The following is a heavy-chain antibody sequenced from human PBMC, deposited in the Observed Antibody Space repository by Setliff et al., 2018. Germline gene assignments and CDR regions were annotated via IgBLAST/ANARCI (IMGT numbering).Heavy chain of an antibody. CDR2: IYPSDSDT. V-gene: IGHV5-51*01. D-gene: IGHD7-27*01. CDR1: GYSFTRYW. J-gene: IGHJ6*02. CDR3: ARRQGANWGSDYYYGMDV. Sequence: LGESLKISCKGSGYSFTRYWIGWVRQMPGKGLEWMGIIYPSDSDTRYSPSFQGQVTISADKSISTAYLQWSSLKASGTAMYYCARRQGANWGSDYYYGMDVWGQGTTVTVSS.